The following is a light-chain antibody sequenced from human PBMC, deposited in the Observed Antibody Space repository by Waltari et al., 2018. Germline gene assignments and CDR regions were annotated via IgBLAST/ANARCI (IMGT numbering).Light chain of an antibody. CDR2: KAS. CDR3: QQYNSYSLLT. CDR1: QSISTW. J-gene: IGKJ4*01. Sequence: DIQMTQSPSTLSASAGDRVTITCRASQSISTWLAWYQQKPGKAPKLLIYKASTLESGVPSRFSGSGSGTEFTLTISSLQPDDFATYYCQQYNSYSLLTFGGGTKVEIK. V-gene: IGKV1-5*03.